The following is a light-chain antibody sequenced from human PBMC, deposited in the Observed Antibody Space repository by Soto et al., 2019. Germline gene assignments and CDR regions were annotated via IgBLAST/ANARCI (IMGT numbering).Light chain of an antibody. Sequence: DIVVTQSPLSLSVTPGEAASISCRSSQSLLHSNGYTYLDWYLQKPGQSPHLLVYLGSNRASGVPDRFSGSGSGTDFTLTISRVEAEDVGVYYCVQNLQTPFTFGPGTRWIS. V-gene: IGKV2-28*01. CDR3: VQNLQTPFT. J-gene: IGKJ3*01. CDR2: LGS. CDR1: QSLLHSNGYTY.